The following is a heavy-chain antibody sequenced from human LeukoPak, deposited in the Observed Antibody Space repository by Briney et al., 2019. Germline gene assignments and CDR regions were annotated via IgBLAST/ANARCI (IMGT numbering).Heavy chain of an antibody. CDR2: IYSGGST. D-gene: IGHD3-10*01. CDR3: ARDLEVYYYGSGSYWN. Sequence: GGSLRLSCAASGFTVSSNYMSWVRQAPGKGLEWVSVIYSGGSTYYADSVKGRFTISRDNSKNTLYLQMNSLRAEDTAVYYCARDLEVYYYGSGSYWNWGQGTLVTVSS. V-gene: IGHV3-66*01. CDR1: GFTVSSNY. J-gene: IGHJ4*02.